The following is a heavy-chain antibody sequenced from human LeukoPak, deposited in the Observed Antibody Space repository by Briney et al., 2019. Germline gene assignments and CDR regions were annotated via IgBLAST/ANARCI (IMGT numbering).Heavy chain of an antibody. V-gene: IGHV3-48*01. CDR1: GFTFSDYS. CDR2: VGISSGNT. CDR3: ARDTKYAFDN. J-gene: IGHJ4*02. Sequence: GGSLRLSCAASGFTFSDYSMNWVRQAPGKGLEWIPYVGISSGNTKYADSVKGRFTISGDKAKNSLYLQVNSLRVEDTAVYYCARDTKYAFDNWGQGTLVTVSS. D-gene: IGHD2-2*01.